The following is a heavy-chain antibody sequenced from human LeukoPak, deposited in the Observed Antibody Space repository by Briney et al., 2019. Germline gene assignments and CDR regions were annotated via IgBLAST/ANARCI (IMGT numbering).Heavy chain of an antibody. CDR2: ISAYNGNT. Sequence: GASVKVSCRASGYTFTSYGISWVRQAPGQGLEWMGWISAYNGNTNYAQKLQGRVTMTTDTSTSTAYMELRSLRSDDTAVYYCARVDYSGYDYSLDYWGQGTLVTVSS. V-gene: IGHV1-18*01. J-gene: IGHJ4*02. D-gene: IGHD5-12*01. CDR3: ARVDYSGYDYSLDY. CDR1: GYTFTSYG.